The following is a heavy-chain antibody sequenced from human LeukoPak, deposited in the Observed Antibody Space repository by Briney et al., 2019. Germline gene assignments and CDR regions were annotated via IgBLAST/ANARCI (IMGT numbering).Heavy chain of an antibody. CDR2: IYTSGST. CDR3: ARISSSNWYNERGAFDI. Sequence: SETLSLTCTVSGVSISSGSYYWSWIRQPAGKGLEWIGRIYTSGSTNYSPSLKSRVTISVDTSKNQFSLKLRSVTAADTAAYYCARISSSNWYNERGAFDIWGQGTMVTVSS. CDR1: GVSISSGSYY. V-gene: IGHV4-61*02. D-gene: IGHD6-13*01. J-gene: IGHJ3*02.